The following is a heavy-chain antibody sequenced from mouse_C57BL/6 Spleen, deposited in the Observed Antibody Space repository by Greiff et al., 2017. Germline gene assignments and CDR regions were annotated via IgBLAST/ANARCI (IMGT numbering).Heavy chain of an antibody. D-gene: IGHD1-1*01. V-gene: IGHV1-12*01. CDR2: IYPGNGDT. CDR3: ARSDYYGSSHWYFDV. CDR1: GYTFTSYN. Sequence: QVQLKESGAELVRPGASVKMSCKASGYTFTSYNMHWVKQTPRQGLEWIGAIYPGNGDTSYNQKFKGKATLTVDKSSSTAYMQLSSLTSEDSAVYFCARSDYYGSSHWYFDVWGTGTTVTVSS. J-gene: IGHJ1*03.